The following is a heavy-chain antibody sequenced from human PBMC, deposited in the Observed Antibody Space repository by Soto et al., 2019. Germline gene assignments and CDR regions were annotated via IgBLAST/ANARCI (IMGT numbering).Heavy chain of an antibody. J-gene: IGHJ6*03. CDR1: GDSVSSNSAG. D-gene: IGHD1-1*01. CDR3: ARGSWDDVSGHYYMDV. CDR2: TYYKSKWYY. V-gene: IGHV6-1*01. Sequence: SQTLSLTCDISGDSVSSNSAGWNWIRQTPSRGFEWLGRTYYKSKWYYTYAASVKSRITVSPDTSKNQFSLQLTSVTPDDTAVYYCARGSWDDVSGHYYMDVWDKGTTVTVSS.